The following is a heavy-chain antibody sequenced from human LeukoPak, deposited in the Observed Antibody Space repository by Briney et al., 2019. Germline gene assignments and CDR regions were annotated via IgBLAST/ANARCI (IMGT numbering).Heavy chain of an antibody. J-gene: IGHJ4*02. CDR2: IWYDGSEK. V-gene: IGHV3-33*06. Sequence: GGSLRLSCAASGFNFSSHGIHWVRQTPGKGLEWVAIIWYDGSEKYYGDSVKGRFSISRDNARNTVHLQMNSLRDDDTAIYYCAKDREQWLVELDYWGQGTQVIVS. CDR3: AKDREQWLVELDY. CDR1: GFNFSSHG. D-gene: IGHD6-19*01.